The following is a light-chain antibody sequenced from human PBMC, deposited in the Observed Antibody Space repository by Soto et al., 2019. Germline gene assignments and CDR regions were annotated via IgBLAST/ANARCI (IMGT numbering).Light chain of an antibody. J-gene: IGKJ1*01. V-gene: IGKV3-20*01. CDR3: QQYGRTPLT. Sequence: EVVLTQSPGTLPLSPGERATLSCRASEGVSSGYLAWYQQKPGQAPRLLIYGASRRATGIPDRFSGSGSGTDFTLTISRLDPEDFAVYHCQQYGRTPLTFGQGTRWIS. CDR1: EGVSSGY. CDR2: GAS.